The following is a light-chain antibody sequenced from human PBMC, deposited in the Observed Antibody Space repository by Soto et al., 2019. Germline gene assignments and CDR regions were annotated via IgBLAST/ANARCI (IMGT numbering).Light chain of an antibody. J-gene: IGKJ1*01. CDR3: QQYGRSQGT. CDR1: QSVTSRY. CDR2: GAS. V-gene: IGKV3-20*01. Sequence: EIELTQSPGTLSLSPGERGTLSCRASQSVTSRYQAGYQQKHGWAPRPRMSGASSRPTGIPNRFSGGGSGTDFPLPVSRWEPEDFPVYYCQQYGRSQGTSGHGPRWIS.